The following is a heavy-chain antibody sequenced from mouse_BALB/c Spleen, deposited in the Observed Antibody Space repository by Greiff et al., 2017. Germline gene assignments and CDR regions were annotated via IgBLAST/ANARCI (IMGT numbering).Heavy chain of an antibody. Sequence: EVQVVESGGGLVQPGGSRKLSCAASGFTFSSFGMHWVRQAPEKGLEWVAYISSGSSTIYYADTVKGRFTISRDNPKNTLFLQMTSLRSEDTAMYYCARSRGRPFAMDYWGQGTSVTVSS. V-gene: IGHV5-17*02. CDR2: ISSGSSTI. J-gene: IGHJ4*01. CDR3: ARSRGRPFAMDY. D-gene: IGHD1-2*01. CDR1: GFTFSSFG.